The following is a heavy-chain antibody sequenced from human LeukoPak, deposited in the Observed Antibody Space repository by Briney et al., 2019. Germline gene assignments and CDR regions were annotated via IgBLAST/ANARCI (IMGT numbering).Heavy chain of an antibody. J-gene: IGHJ4*02. CDR2: INQDGSAR. D-gene: IGHD1-1*01. CDR1: GFTFSRYW. CDR3: ATMGLEPLPYYFDY. Sequence: PGGSLRLSCAASGFTFSRYWMSWVRQAPGKGLEWVANINQDGSARYHVDSVRRRFTISRDNARNSLFLQMDSLRAEDTAVYYCATMGLEPLPYYFDYWGQGTLVTVSS. V-gene: IGHV3-7*01.